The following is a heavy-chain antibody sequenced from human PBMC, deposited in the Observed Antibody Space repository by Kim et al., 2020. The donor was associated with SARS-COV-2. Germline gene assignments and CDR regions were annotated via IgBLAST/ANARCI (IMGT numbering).Heavy chain of an antibody. J-gene: IGHJ4*02. D-gene: IGHD3-16*01. V-gene: IGHV3-33*01. CDR2: MWNHGATQ. CDR3: ARDAVTSLDY. CDR1: GYSLTTYG. Sequence: GGSLRLSCAAFGYSLTTYGTHWIRQTPGKGLEWVAVMWNHGATQWYADSVKGRLTVSRDISKNTLYLQMNRMRAEDTAVYYCARDAVTSLDYWGRGTLVAVSS.